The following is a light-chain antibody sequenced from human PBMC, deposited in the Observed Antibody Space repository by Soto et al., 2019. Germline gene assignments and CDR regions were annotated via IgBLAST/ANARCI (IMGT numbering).Light chain of an antibody. CDR1: QSVSSSY. V-gene: IGKV3-20*01. J-gene: IGKJ1*01. CDR3: QQYGSSPQT. Sequence: EIVLTQSPGTLSLSPGERATLSCRASQSVSSSYLAWYQQKPGKSPRLLIYGASSRATGIPDRFSGSGSGTDFTLTISRLEPEDGAVYDCQQYGSSPQTFDQGTKVEIK. CDR2: GAS.